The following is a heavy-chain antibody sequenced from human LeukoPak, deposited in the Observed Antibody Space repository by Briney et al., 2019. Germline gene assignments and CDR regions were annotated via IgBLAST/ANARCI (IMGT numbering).Heavy chain of an antibody. CDR1: GFTFSSYA. J-gene: IGHJ4*02. CDR3: AKESADGIVVVPAATFDY. V-gene: IGHV3-23*01. D-gene: IGHD2-2*01. CDR2: ISGSGGST. Sequence: PGGSLRLSCAASGFTFSSYAMSWARQAPGKGLEWVSAISGSGGSTYYADSVKGRFTISRDNSKNTLYLQMNSLRAEDTAVYYCAKESADGIVVVPAATFDYWGQGTLVTVSS.